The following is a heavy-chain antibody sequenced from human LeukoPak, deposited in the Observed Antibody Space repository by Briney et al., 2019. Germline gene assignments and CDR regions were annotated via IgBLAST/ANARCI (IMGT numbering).Heavy chain of an antibody. Sequence: SETLSLTCTVSGYSISSGYYWGWIRQPPGKGLEWIGSIYHSGSTYYNPSLKSRVTISVDTSKNQFSLKLSSVTAADTAVYYCARDIVDGGQWLFDYWGQGTLVTVSS. CDR3: ARDIVDGGQWLFDY. J-gene: IGHJ4*02. V-gene: IGHV4-38-2*02. CDR1: GYSISSGYY. D-gene: IGHD6-19*01. CDR2: IYHSGST.